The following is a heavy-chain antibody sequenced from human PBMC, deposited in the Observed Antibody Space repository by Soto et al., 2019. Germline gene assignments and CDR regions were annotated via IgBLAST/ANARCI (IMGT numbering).Heavy chain of an antibody. D-gene: IGHD3-9*01. V-gene: IGHV1-18*04. Sequence: QVQLVQSGAEVKKPGASVEVSCKASGYTFSSYGINWVRQAPGQGLEWMGWINPYNGHTNHAQEFQDRVTMTTATSRTTAYMELRGLRSDDTAVYYCARARRWVLTGYWEFDYWGQGTLVTVSS. CDR3: ARARRWVLTGYWEFDY. J-gene: IGHJ4*02. CDR2: INPYNGHT. CDR1: GYTFSSYG.